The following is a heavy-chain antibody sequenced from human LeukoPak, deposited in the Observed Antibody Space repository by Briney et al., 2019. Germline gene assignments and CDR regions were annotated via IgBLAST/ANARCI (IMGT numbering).Heavy chain of an antibody. CDR2: ISSSSSYI. D-gene: IGHD1-26*01. CDR3: ARESATAGDFDY. CDR1: GFTFSSYS. J-gene: IGHJ4*02. V-gene: IGHV3-21*01. Sequence: GGSLRLCCAASGFTFSSYSMNWVRQAPGKGLEWVSSISSSSSYIYYADPVKGRFTISRDNAKNSLYLQMNSLRAEDTAVYYCARESATAGDFDYWGQGTLVTVSS.